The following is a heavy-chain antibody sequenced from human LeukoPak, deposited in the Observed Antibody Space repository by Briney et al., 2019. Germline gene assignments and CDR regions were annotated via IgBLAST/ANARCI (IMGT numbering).Heavy chain of an antibody. J-gene: IGHJ4*02. CDR2: IYYSGST. V-gene: IGHV4-59*01. Sequence: SETLSLTCTVSGGSISSYYWSWIRQPPGKGLEWIGYIYYSGSTNYNPSLKSRVTISVDTSKNQFSLKLSSVTAADTAVYYCARGGLGRLTYHYDSSGYYLAYWGQGTLVTVSS. D-gene: IGHD3-22*01. CDR1: GGSISSYY. CDR3: ARGGLGRLTYHYDSSGYYLAY.